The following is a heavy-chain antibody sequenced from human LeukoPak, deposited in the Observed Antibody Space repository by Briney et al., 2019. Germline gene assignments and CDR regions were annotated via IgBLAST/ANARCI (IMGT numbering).Heavy chain of an antibody. CDR2: IPWTNAGV. J-gene: IGHJ6*02. CDR1: GFKFDDYS. Sequence: SLRLSCAASGFKFDDYSMHWVRQAPGKGLEWVSSIPWTNAGVGYADSVKGRCTISRDNAKNSLYLELRSLRAEDTAVYYCAKGRGAATTYGMNVWGQGTTVIVSS. V-gene: IGHV3-9*01. CDR3: AKGRGAATTYGMNV. D-gene: IGHD2-15*01.